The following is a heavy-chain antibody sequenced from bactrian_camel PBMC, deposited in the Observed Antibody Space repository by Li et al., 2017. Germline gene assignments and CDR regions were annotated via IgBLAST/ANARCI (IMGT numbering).Heavy chain of an antibody. V-gene: IGHV3S40*01. CDR2: IFSGGHNT. D-gene: IGHD7*01. J-gene: IGHJ6*01. CDR1: AYNTESGY. Sequence: DVQLVESGGGSVQAGGSLKLSCIASAYNTESGYMAWFRQAPGKEREGIAAIFSGGHNTFYADSVKGRFTISQENAKNTVYLQMNSAKPEDTGMYICAADKLYGGTHPLARDFRYWGQGTQVTVS. CDR3: AADKLYGGTHPLARDFRY.